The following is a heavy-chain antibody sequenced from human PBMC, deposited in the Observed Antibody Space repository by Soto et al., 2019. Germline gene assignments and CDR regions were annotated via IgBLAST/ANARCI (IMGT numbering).Heavy chain of an antibody. CDR2: IDYSGST. CDR3: ARGEIGVNAFDI. J-gene: IGHJ3*02. D-gene: IGHD3-22*01. V-gene: IGHV4-30-4*01. Sequence: QVQLQESGPGLVKPSQTLSLTCTVSGGSISSGDYYWSCIRQPPGKGLEWIGYIDYSGSTYYNPSLKSRVTISVDTSQIHSPLKLSSVTAADTAVHYWARGEIGVNAFDIWGQGTMVTVSS. CDR1: GGSISSGDYY.